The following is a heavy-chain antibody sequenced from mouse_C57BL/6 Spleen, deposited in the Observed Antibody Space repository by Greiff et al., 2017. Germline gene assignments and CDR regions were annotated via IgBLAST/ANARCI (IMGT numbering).Heavy chain of an antibody. CDR1: GFTFSSYA. Sequence: EVQVVESGGGLVKPGGSLKLSCAASGFTFSSYAMSWVRQTPEKRLEWVATISDGGSYTYYTDNVKGRFTISRDNAKNNLSLQMSLLKSEDTAMYCCARSRLGRYFDVWGTGTTVTVSS. J-gene: IGHJ1*03. D-gene: IGHD4-1*01. CDR2: ISDGGSYT. CDR3: ARSRLGRYFDV. V-gene: IGHV5-4*01.